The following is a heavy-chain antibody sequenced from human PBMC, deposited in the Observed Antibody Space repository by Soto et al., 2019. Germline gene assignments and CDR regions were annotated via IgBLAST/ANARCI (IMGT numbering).Heavy chain of an antibody. CDR1: GFTFNTFE. CDR3: VKGGWLDF. Sequence: EVQLLESGGGLVQPGGSLRLSCAASGFTFNTFEMSWVRQAPGRGLEWVSFISTDSSRAFYADAVKGRFTIPRDHSKPTLELQMASLAAEDTAVAACVKGGWLDFWGQGALVPVSS. D-gene: IGHD2-15*01. V-gene: IGHV3-23*01. CDR2: ISTDSSRA. J-gene: IGHJ1*01.